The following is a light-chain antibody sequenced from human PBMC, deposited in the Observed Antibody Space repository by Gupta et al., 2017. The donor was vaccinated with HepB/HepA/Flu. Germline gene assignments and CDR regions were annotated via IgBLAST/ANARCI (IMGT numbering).Light chain of an antibody. CDR3: QQGLTTPLT. J-gene: IGKJ5*01. CDR2: YAS. V-gene: IGKV1-39*01. Sequence: DIQMIQSPSSLSSSAGDRVTITCRASQSIRNYLNWYQHKPENGAKLLIYYASTMKSAVPSRFSGSGGGTEFTLTISSLQPEDFAAYYCQQGLTTPLTFGEGTQVEIK. CDR1: QSIRNY.